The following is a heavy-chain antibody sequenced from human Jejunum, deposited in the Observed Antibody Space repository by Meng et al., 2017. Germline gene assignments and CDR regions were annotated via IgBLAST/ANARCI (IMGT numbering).Heavy chain of an antibody. CDR3: ARGGYYSFDY. CDR2: IYHSGST. V-gene: IGHV4-4*02. Sequence: VQRQESGPGLVKPSEPRSLTCAVSVGSISSVYWWTWVRQSPGKGLEWIGEIYHSGSTNYNPSLKSRVTISVDKSKNQFSLKLTSVTAADTAVYYCARGGYYSFDYWGRGTLVTVSS. CDR1: VGSISSVYW. J-gene: IGHJ4*02. D-gene: IGHD5-18*01.